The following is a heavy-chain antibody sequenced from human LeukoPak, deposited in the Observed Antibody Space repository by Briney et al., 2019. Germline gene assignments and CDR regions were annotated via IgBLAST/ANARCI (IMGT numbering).Heavy chain of an antibody. CDR2: INHSGST. CDR3: ARTRGGTRYSSSPPCDY. CDR1: GGSCSGYY. D-gene: IGHD6-13*01. J-gene: IGHJ4*02. V-gene: IGHV4-34*01. Sequence: SETLSLXCAVYGGSCSGYYWSWIRQPPGKGLEWIGEINHSGSTNYNPSLKSRVTISVDTSKNQFSLKLSSVTAADTAVYYCARTRGGTRYSSSPPCDYWGQGTLVTVSS.